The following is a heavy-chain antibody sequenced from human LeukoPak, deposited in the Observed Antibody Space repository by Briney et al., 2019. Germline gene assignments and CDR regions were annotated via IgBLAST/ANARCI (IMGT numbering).Heavy chain of an antibody. CDR1: GFTFSSYA. Sequence: PGGSLRLSCAASGFTFSSYAMSWVRQAPGKGLEWVSAISGSGGSTYYADSVRGRFTISRDNSKNTLYLQMNSLRAEDTAVYYCAKPAYCSGGSCYSIGYFDYWGQGTLVTVSS. D-gene: IGHD2-15*01. CDR2: ISGSGGST. J-gene: IGHJ4*02. CDR3: AKPAYCSGGSCYSIGYFDY. V-gene: IGHV3-23*01.